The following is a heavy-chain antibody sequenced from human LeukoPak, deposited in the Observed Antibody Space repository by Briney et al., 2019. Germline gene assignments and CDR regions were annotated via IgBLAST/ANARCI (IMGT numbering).Heavy chain of an antibody. CDR1: GGSISSSSYY. V-gene: IGHV4-39*07. CDR3: TRGAGWLIDY. J-gene: IGHJ4*02. D-gene: IGHD3-16*01. CDR2: VSYSGST. Sequence: PSETLSLTCTVSGGSISSSSYYWGWIRQPPGKGLEWIGSVSYSGSTYYNPSLKSRVTISVDTSKNQFSLKLSSVTAADTAVYYCTRGAGWLIDYWGQGILVTVSS.